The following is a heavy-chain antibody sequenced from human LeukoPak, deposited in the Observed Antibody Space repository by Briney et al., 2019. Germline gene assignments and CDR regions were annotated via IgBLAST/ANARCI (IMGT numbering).Heavy chain of an antibody. CDR2: ISGSGGST. CDR3: AKDGGSGWSDRAYSYYGKDV. D-gene: IGHD6-19*01. Sequence: PGRSLRLSCAASGFTFSTYAMSWVRQAPGKGLEWVSAISGSGGSTYYAESVKRRFTISRDNSKNTLDLQINSQRAEDTAVYYSAKDGGSGWSDRAYSYYGKDVWGQGTTVTVSS. V-gene: IGHV3-23*01. J-gene: IGHJ6*02. CDR1: GFTFSTYA.